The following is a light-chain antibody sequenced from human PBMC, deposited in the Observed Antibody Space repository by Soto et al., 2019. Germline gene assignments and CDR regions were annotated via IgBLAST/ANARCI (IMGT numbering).Light chain of an antibody. CDR3: SSYTKVNTLVV. V-gene: IGLV2-14*01. CDR2: EVS. CDR1: SRDVGRYDY. Sequence: QSALTQPASVSGSPGQSITISCSGTSRDVGRYDYVSWYQQHPGKAPRLIIYEVSNWPSGISNRFSGSKSGNTATLTISGLQAEDEAEYFCSSYTKVNTLVVFGGGTQLTVL. J-gene: IGLJ2*01.